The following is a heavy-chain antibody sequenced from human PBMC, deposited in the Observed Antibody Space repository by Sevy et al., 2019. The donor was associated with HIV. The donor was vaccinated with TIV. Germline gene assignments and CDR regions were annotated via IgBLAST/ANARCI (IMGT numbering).Heavy chain of an antibody. CDR1: GFTFSSYS. V-gene: IGHV3-21*01. Sequence: GGSLRLSCVASGFTFSSYSMNWVRQAPGKGLEWVSSISSSSSYIYYADSVKGRFTISRDNAKNSLYLQMNSLRAEDTAVYYCARDKGSGSYEAWGQGTLVTVSS. J-gene: IGHJ5*02. CDR3: ARDKGSGSYEA. CDR2: ISSSSSYI. D-gene: IGHD1-26*01.